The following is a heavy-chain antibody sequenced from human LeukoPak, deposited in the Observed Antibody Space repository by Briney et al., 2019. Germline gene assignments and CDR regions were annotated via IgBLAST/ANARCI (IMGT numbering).Heavy chain of an antibody. CDR1: GFTFSSYS. CDR3: ARGLLGIDF. Sequence: QSGGSLRLSCAASGFTFSSYSINWVRQAPGKGLEWVSYISSSHGALYYADSVKGRFTISRDNAKNSLYLQMNSLRAEDTAVYYCARGLLGIDFWGQGTLVTVSS. J-gene: IGHJ4*02. D-gene: IGHD2-8*02. CDR2: ISSSHGAL. V-gene: IGHV3-48*04.